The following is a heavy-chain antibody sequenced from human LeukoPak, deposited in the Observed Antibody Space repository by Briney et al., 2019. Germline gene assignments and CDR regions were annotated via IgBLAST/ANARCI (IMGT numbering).Heavy chain of an antibody. CDR1: GFTFSSYS. V-gene: IGHV3-48*01. CDR3: ARDYSGSYGWFYYFDY. CDR2: ISSSSGTI. D-gene: IGHD1-26*01. J-gene: IGHJ4*02. Sequence: PGGSLRLSCAVSGFTFSSYSMSWVRQVPGKGLEWVSYISSSSGTIYYADSVKGRFTISRDNAKNSLYLQMNSLRAEDTVVYYCARDYSGSYGWFYYFDYWGQGTLVTVSS.